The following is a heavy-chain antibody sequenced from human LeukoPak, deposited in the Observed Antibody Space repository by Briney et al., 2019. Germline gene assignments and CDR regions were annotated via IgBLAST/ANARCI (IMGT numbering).Heavy chain of an antibody. D-gene: IGHD3-22*01. J-gene: IGHJ4*02. CDR1: GYTFTSYD. V-gene: IGHV1-8*01. CDR3: ARGPASGYYYGGIGD. CDR2: MNPNSGNT. Sequence: ASVTVSCKASGYTFTSYDINWVRQATGQGLEWMGWMNPNSGNTGYAQKFQGRVTMTRNTSISTAYMELRSLRSEDTAVYYCARGPASGYYYGGIGDWGQGTLVTVSS.